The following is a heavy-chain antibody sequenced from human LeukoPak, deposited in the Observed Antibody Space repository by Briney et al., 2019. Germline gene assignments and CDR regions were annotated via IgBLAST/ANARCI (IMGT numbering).Heavy chain of an antibody. CDR3: ARDYSDRSEGWFDP. Sequence: GGSLRLSCAASGFTFSTYTMNWVRQTPGKGLEWVSFISRDSSYIFYADSVKGRFTISRDNDKNSLFLQMNSLRAEDTAVYYCARDYSDRSEGWFDPWGQGTLVTVSS. CDR1: GFTFSTYT. CDR2: ISRDSSYI. D-gene: IGHD3-22*01. V-gene: IGHV3-21*01. J-gene: IGHJ5*01.